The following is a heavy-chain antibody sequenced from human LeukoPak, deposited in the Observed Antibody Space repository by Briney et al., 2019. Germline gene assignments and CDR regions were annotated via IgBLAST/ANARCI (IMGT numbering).Heavy chain of an antibody. J-gene: IGHJ4*02. CDR1: GFTFSSYA. Sequence: PGGSLRLSCAASGFTFSSYAMHWVRQAPGKGLEWVAIISLDGSTQYYADSVKGRFTISRDNSKNTMSLQMNSLRAEDTAVYYCAREGYSSGWYRLWGQGTLVTVSS. D-gene: IGHD6-19*01. CDR3: AREGYSSGWYRL. CDR2: ISLDGSTQ. V-gene: IGHV3-30*04.